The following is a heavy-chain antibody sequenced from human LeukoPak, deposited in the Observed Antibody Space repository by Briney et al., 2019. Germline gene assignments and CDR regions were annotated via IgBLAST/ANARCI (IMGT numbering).Heavy chain of an antibody. V-gene: IGHV4-59*01. CDR3: ARVWRGYYYMDV. Sequence: SETLSLTCTVSGGSISSYYWSWIRQPPGKGLEWIGYIYYSGSTNYNPSLTSRVTISVDTSKNQFSLKLSSVTAADTAVYYCARVWRGYYYMDVWGKGTTVTVSS. J-gene: IGHJ6*03. CDR2: IYYSGST. CDR1: GGSISSYY.